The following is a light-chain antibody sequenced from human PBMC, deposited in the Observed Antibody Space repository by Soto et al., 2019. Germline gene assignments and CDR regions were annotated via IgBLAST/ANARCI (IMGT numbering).Light chain of an antibody. CDR3: QQYGSSLTWT. CDR2: AAS. CDR1: ETVTGKY. J-gene: IGKJ1*01. Sequence: EIVLTQSPGTLSLSPGDRATLSCRASETVTGKYLAWYQQKAGQAPRLLIFAASNRATGIPDRFSGSGSGTDFTLTISRLEPEDFAVYYCQQYGSSLTWTFGQGTKVDIK. V-gene: IGKV3-20*01.